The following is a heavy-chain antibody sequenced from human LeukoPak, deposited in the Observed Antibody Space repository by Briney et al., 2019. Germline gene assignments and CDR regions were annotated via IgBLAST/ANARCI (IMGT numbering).Heavy chain of an antibody. CDR1: GFTVRSYG. J-gene: IGHJ3*02. Sequence: GGSLRLSWVASGFTVRSYGMHGVGQAPGRGGEGVAVVWYEGGNRYYVDSVKGRFTISRDNSKNTLYLQMNRLRAEDTAVYYCARDFGGDYDAFDIWGQGTVVTVSS. D-gene: IGHD2-21*02. CDR2: VWYEGGNR. V-gene: IGHV3-33*01. CDR3: ARDFGGDYDAFDI.